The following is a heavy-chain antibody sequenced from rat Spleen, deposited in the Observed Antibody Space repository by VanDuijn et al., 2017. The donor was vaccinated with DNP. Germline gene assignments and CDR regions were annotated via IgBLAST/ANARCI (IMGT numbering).Heavy chain of an antibody. J-gene: IGHJ2*01. Sequence: EVQLVESGGGLVQPGRSLKLSCEASGFTFSNHGMAWVRQAPTKGLEWVASINTGGVNTFYRDSVKGRFTISRDNTKNSLYLQMNSLKSEDTATYYCARHSRTTAITEYFDSWGQGVMVTVSS. CDR3: ARHSRTTAITEYFDS. V-gene: IGHV5S13*01. D-gene: IGHD1-9*01. CDR1: GFTFSNHG. CDR2: INTGGVNT.